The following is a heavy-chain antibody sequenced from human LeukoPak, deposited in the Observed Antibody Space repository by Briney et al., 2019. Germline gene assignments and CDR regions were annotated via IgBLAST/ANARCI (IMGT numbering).Heavy chain of an antibody. V-gene: IGHV3-23*01. D-gene: IGHD3-16*01. CDR2: ISGSGGST. Sequence: QPGGSLRLSCAASGFTFSSYAMSWVRQAPGKGLEWVSAISGSGGSTYHADSVKGRFTISRDNSKNTLYLQMNSLRAEDTAVYYCAKDGIITHDGYYYGMDVWGQGTTVTVSS. CDR1: GFTFSSYA. CDR3: AKDGIITHDGYYYGMDV. J-gene: IGHJ6*02.